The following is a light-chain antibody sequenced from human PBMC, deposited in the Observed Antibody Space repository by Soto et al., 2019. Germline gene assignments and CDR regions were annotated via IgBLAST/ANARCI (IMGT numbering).Light chain of an antibody. J-gene: IGLJ1*01. CDR2: DVT. V-gene: IGLV2-11*01. CDR1: SSDVGGYNY. Sequence: QSVLTQPRSVSGSPGQSLTISCTGTSSDVGGYNYVSWYQQYPGKVPKLMIYDVTKRPSGVPDRFSGSKSGNTASLTISGLQAEDEADYYCGSHAGSYTYVFGPGTKVTVL. CDR3: GSHAGSYTYV.